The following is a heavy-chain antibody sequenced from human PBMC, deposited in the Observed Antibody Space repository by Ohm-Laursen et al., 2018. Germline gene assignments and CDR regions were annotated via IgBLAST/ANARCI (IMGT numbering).Heavy chain of an antibody. V-gene: IGHV1-46*01. CDR2: INPSGGST. J-gene: IGHJ6*02. Sequence: SVKVSCKASGYTFTSYYMHWVRQAPGQGLEWMGIINPSGGSTSYAQKFQGRVTMTRDTSTSTVYMELSSLRSEDTAVYYCARARRIVVVPAAKRSYYYYGMDVWGQGTTVTVSS. D-gene: IGHD2-2*01. CDR3: ARARRIVVVPAAKRSYYYYGMDV. CDR1: GYTFTSYY.